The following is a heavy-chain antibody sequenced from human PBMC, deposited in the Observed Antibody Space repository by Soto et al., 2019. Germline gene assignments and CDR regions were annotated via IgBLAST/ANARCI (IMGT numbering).Heavy chain of an antibody. D-gene: IGHD1-20*01. CDR1: GGSSISYY. CDR2: IYYSGST. CDR3: AKDPMPYNWNDGPPLGY. V-gene: IGHV4-59*01. J-gene: IGHJ4*02. Sequence: SETLSVTCSVSGGSSISYYWSCIRQPPGKGLEWIGYIYYSGSTNYNPSLKSRVTISVDTSKDQFSLKLSSVTAADTAVYYCAKDPMPYNWNDGPPLGYWGQGTLVTVSS.